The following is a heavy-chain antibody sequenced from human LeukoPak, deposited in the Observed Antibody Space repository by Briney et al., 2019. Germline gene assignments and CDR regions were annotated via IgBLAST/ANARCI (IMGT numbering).Heavy chain of an antibody. V-gene: IGHV4-4*02. CDR1: GGSISTDNW. CDR3: AREVAAGSYRGFDY. Sequence: SETLSLTCAVSGGSISTDNWWHWIRQSPGKGLEWIAEIYHNGDVHYNPSLKSRVTMSVDTSKNQFSLKVNSVTAADTAAYFCAREVAAGSYRGFDYWGQGTLVTVSS. CDR2: IYHNGDV. D-gene: IGHD6-19*01. J-gene: IGHJ4*01.